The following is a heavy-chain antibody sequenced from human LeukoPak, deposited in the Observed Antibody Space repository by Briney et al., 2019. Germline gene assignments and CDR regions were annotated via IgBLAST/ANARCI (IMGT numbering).Heavy chain of an antibody. J-gene: IGHJ4*02. CDR3: ARHPYGDFDY. V-gene: IGHV3-7*01. D-gene: IGHD4-17*01. CDR1: GFTFSNYW. CDR2: IKQDGSEK. Sequence: PGGSLRLSCAASGFTFSNYWMSWVRQAPGKGLEWVANIKQDGSEKYYEDSLKGRFTISRDNAQNSLYLQMNSLRAEDTAVYYCARHPYGDFDYWGQGTLVTVSS.